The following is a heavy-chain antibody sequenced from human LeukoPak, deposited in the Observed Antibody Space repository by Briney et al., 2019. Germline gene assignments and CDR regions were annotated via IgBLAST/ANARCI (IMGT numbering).Heavy chain of an antibody. CDR1: GFTFSSYA. V-gene: IGHV3-23*01. CDR3: AKSFAAIAARAKNYYYYGMDV. D-gene: IGHD6-6*01. CDR2: ISGSGGST. Sequence: TGGSLRLSCAASGFTFSSYAMSWVRQAPGKGLECVSAISGSGGSTYYADSVKGRFTISRDNSKNTLYLQMNSLRAEDTAVYYCAKSFAAIAARAKNYYYYGMDVWGQGTTVTVSS. J-gene: IGHJ6*02.